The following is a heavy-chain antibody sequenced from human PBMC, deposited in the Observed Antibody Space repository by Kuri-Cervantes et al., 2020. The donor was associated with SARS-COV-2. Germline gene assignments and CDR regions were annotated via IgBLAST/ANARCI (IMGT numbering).Heavy chain of an antibody. J-gene: IGHJ5*02. V-gene: IGHV1-69*06. CDR3: ARELIGAAMVYWFDP. D-gene: IGHD5-18*01. CDR2: IIPIFGTA. Sequence: SVKVSCKASGYTFTGYYMHWVRQAPGQGLEWMGGIIPIFGTANYAQKFQGRVTITADKSTSTAYMELSSLRSEDTAVYYCARELIGAAMVYWFDPWGQGTLVTVSS. CDR1: GYTFTGYY.